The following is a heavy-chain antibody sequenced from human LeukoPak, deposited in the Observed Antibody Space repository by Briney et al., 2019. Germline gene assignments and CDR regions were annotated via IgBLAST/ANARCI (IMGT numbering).Heavy chain of an antibody. D-gene: IGHD5-18*01. CDR3: ASEWIGSGYSCPY. Sequence: GASVKVSCKASGYTFTSYDINWARQATGQGLEWMGWMNPNSGNTGYAQKFQGRVTMTRNTSISTAYMELSSLRSEDTAVYYCASEWIGSGYSCPYWGQGTTVIVSS. CDR2: MNPNSGNT. J-gene: IGHJ6*02. V-gene: IGHV1-8*01. CDR1: GYTFTSYD.